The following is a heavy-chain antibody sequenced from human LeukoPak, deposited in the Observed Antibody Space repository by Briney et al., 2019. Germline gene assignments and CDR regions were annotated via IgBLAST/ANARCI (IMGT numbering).Heavy chain of an antibody. V-gene: IGHV3-33*01. CDR3: ARTVEMATIGGFDY. D-gene: IGHD5-24*01. CDR1: GFTFSSYG. J-gene: IGHJ4*02. Sequence: PGGSLRLSCAASGFTFSSYGMHWVRQAPGKGLEWVALIWYDGTNKYYADSVKGRFTISRDNSKNALYLQMNSLRVEDTAVYYCARTVEMATIGGFDYWGQGTLVTVSS. CDR2: IWYDGTNK.